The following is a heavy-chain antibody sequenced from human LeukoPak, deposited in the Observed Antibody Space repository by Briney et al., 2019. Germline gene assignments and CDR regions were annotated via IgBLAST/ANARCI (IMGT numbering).Heavy chain of an antibody. CDR2: MHRRGST. D-gene: IGHD2-8*01. V-gene: IGHV4-38-2*02. CDR1: SIIIDRH. CDR3: SRDINVNWYYH. J-gene: IGHJ4*02. Sequence: AESLSLTCASQSIIIDRHWGWLRQAPGGGGEGIVSMHRRGSTYYNPLLIVRGTMSLDTSKNHFSLKMPSVTASDTAGDYCSRDINVNWYYHWGQGTLVTVSS.